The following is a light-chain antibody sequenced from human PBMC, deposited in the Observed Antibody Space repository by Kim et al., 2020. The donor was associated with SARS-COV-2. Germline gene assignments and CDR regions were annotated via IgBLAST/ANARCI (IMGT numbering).Light chain of an antibody. Sequence: SSELTQDPAVSVALGQTVRITCHGDSLRRYYASWYQQKPGQAPLLVIYGKNNRPSGIPDRCSGSTSGSTASFTITGAQAEEEADYYCESRDNSGKVVFGGGTQLTVL. CDR3: ESRDNSGKVV. CDR1: SLRRYY. V-gene: IGLV3-19*01. J-gene: IGLJ2*01. CDR2: GKN.